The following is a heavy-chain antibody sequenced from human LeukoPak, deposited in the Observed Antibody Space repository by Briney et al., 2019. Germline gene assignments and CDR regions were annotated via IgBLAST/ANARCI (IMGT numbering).Heavy chain of an antibody. V-gene: IGHV3-23*01. Sequence: GGSLRLSCAASGFTFSSYAMSWVRQAPGKGLEWVSAISGSGGSTYYADSVKGRFTISRDNSKNTLYLQMNSLRAEDTAVYYCARPKGKAGYYYYYYMDVWGKGTTVTVS. CDR2: ISGSGGST. CDR1: GFTFSSYA. J-gene: IGHJ6*03. CDR3: ARPKGKAGYYYYYYMDV. D-gene: IGHD3-10*01.